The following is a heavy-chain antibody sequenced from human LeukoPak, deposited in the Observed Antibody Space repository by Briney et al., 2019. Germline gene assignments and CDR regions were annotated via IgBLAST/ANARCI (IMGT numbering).Heavy chain of an antibody. CDR3: ARGPRDYYYDSSGYPHDY. CDR2: ISSSSSYI. Sequence: GGSLRLSCAASGFTFSSYSMNWVRQAPGKGLEWVSSISSSSSYIYYADSVKGRFTISRDNAKNSLYLQMNSLRAEDTAVYYCARGPRDYYYDSSGYPHDYWGQGTLVTVSS. D-gene: IGHD3-22*01. J-gene: IGHJ4*02. V-gene: IGHV3-21*01. CDR1: GFTFSSYS.